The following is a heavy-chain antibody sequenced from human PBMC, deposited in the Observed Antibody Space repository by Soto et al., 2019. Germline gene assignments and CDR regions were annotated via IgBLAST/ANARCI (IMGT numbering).Heavy chain of an antibody. J-gene: IGHJ4*02. CDR1: GFTVSSNY. Sequence: EVQLVETGGGLIQPGGSLRLSCAASGFTVSSNYMSWVRQGPGKGLEWVSVIYRDGSTYYADSVKGRFTISRDNYKNTLYLQMKSLRADDTAVYYCARGRYCGGDCFSLGEYWGQGTLVTVSS. D-gene: IGHD2-21*02. CDR2: IYRDGST. V-gene: IGHV3-53*02. CDR3: ARGRYCGGDCFSLGEY.